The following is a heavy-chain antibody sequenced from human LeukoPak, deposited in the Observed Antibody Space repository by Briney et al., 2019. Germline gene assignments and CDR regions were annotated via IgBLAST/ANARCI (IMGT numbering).Heavy chain of an antibody. CDR1: GFRISHQS. CDR3: ARVFYELLSTGHMDV. V-gene: IGHV3-21*06. CDR2: VSSSGSLT. D-gene: IGHD2-2*01. Sequence: GGSLRLSCAASGFRISHQSMNWVRQAPGKGLEWVSSVSSSGSLTYYADSLKGRFTIARDNAKNSLYLEMNSLRVEDTAVYYCARVFYELLSTGHMDVWGKGTTVTVSS. J-gene: IGHJ6*03.